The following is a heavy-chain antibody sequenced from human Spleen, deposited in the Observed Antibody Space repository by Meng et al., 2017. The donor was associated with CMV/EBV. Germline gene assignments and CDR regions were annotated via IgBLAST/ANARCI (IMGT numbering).Heavy chain of an antibody. CDR1: PNSFTNYW. V-gene: IGHV3-7*01. J-gene: IGHJ3*02. D-gene: IGHD2-2*01. CDR3: ARVRVVVQPAANGDSFDI. CDR2: MNQDGTQI. Sequence: SCKGSPNSFTNYWIGWVRQAPGKGLEWVANMNQDGTQIYYVDSVKGRFTISRANAKNSLYLQMSSLRVEDSAVYYCARVRVVVQPAANGDSFDIWGQGTMVTVS.